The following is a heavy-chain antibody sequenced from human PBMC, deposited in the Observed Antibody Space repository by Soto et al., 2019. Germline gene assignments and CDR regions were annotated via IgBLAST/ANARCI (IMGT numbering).Heavy chain of an antibody. V-gene: IGHV1-69*13. CDR3: AREPTVVTPGAFDI. Sequence: SVKVSFKASGGTFSSYAISWLRQAPGQGLEWMGGIIPIFGTANYAQKFQGRVTITADESTSTAYMELSSLRSEDTAVYYCAREPTVVTPGAFDIWGQGTMVTVSS. CDR2: IIPIFGTA. J-gene: IGHJ3*02. CDR1: GGTFSSYA. D-gene: IGHD4-17*01.